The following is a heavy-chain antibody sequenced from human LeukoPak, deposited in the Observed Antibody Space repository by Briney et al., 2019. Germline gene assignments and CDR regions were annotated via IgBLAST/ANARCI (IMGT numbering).Heavy chain of an antibody. Sequence: GGSLRLSCAASGFTSRTDDMISVRQAPRKGLEWVSSSSAGRPFYADSVKGRFTISRDDSTNMVYLQMNRLKVEDTAVYYCAKSQRGYYDHYFDYWGQGTLVTVSS. D-gene: IGHD3-22*01. J-gene: IGHJ4*02. V-gene: IGHV3-23*01. CDR3: AKSQRGYYDHYFDY. CDR2: SSAGRP. CDR1: GFTSRTDD.